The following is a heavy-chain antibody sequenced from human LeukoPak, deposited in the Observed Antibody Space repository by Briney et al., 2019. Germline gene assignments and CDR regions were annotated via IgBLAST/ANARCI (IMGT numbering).Heavy chain of an antibody. V-gene: IGHV3-74*01. J-gene: IGHJ1*01. CDR3: VRGSPRSGSYYPFTY. Sequence: GGSLRLSCEDSGFTFSSYGLNWGRQAPGKGLVWVSRSNTDGSITSYADSVKGRFTISRDNAKETLYLQMNSLRVEDTAVYYCVRGSPRSGSYYPFTYWGQGTLVTVSS. D-gene: IGHD1-26*01. CDR1: GFTFSSYG. CDR2: SNTDGSIT.